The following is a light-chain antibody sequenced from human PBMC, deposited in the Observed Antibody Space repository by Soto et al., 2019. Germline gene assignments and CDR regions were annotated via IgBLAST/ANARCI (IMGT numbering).Light chain of an antibody. CDR1: QSVTTN. CDR2: DAS. CDR3: QQRRKWLT. Sequence: ESVFMESAHTLSLSRGERAARSCRASQSVTTNMAWYQQKPGQAPRLLIYDASNRATGIPARFSGRGSGTDFTLTISSLEPDDFAVYYCQQRRKWLTFGGGTKVDIK. V-gene: IGKV3-11*01. J-gene: IGKJ4*01.